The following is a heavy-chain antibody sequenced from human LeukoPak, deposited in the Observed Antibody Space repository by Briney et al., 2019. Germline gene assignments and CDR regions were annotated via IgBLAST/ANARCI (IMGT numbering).Heavy chain of an antibody. CDR1: GDSVSSNSAA. Sequence: SQTLSLTCAISGDSVSSNSAACNWIRQSPSRGLEWLGRTYYRSKWYNDYAVSVKSRITINPDTSKNQFSLQLNSVTPEDTAVYYCARDRGDSSSWYAPVGAFDIWGQGTMVTVSS. J-gene: IGHJ3*02. V-gene: IGHV6-1*01. CDR2: TYYRSKWYN. D-gene: IGHD6-13*01. CDR3: ARDRGDSSSWYAPVGAFDI.